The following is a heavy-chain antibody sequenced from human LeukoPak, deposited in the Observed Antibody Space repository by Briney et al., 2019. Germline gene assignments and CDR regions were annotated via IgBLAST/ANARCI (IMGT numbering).Heavy chain of an antibody. V-gene: IGHV3-21*01. CDR3: ARDPAYCGGDRYSVYQDAFDI. CDR1: GFTFSSYN. CDR2: ISSSSSYI. J-gene: IGHJ3*02. Sequence: KPGGSLRLSCAASGFTFSSYNMNWVRQAPGKGLEWVSSISSSSSYIYYADSVRGRFTISRDNAKNSLYLQINSLRAEDTAVYYCARDPAYCGGDRYSVYQDAFDIWGQGTRVTVSS. D-gene: IGHD2-21*02.